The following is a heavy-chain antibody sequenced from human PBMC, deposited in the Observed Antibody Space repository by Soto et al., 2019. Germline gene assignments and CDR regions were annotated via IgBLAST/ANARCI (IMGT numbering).Heavy chain of an antibody. J-gene: IGHJ4*02. CDR1: GGSISSGGYY. D-gene: IGHD3-10*01. V-gene: IGHV4-31*03. CDR3: AREGGLWFGELLH. Sequence: SETLFLTCTVSGGSISSGGYYWSWIRQHPGKGLEWIGYIYYSGSTYYNPSLKSRVTISVDTSKNQFSLKLSSVTAADTAVYYCAREGGLWFGELLHWGQGTLVTVSS. CDR2: IYYSGST.